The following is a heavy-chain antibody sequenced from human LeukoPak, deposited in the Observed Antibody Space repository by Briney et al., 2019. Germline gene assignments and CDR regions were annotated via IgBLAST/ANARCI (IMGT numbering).Heavy chain of an antibody. CDR1: GVSVSDDS. CDR2: ISGSGGST. J-gene: IGHJ3*02. CDR3: AKGPVVTFDI. V-gene: IGHV3-23*01. Sequence: ETLSLTCAIYGVSVSDDSWNWVRQAPGKGLEWVSGISGSGGSTYYADSVKGRFTISRDNSKKTLYLQMNSLRAEDTAVYYCAKGPVVTFDIWGQGTMVTVSS. D-gene: IGHD2-15*01.